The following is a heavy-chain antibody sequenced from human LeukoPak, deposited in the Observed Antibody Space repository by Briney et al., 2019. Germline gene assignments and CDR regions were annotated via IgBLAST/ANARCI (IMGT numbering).Heavy chain of an antibody. D-gene: IGHD6-19*01. CDR1: GFTFSTYN. J-gene: IGHJ6*02. CDR2: ISSSSTTI. V-gene: IGHV3-48*04. CDR3: ATEGAAVAPYGMDV. Sequence: GGSLRLSCAASGFTFSTYNMNWVRQAPGKGLEWVSYISSSSTTIYYADSVKGRFTISRDNAKNSLYLQMNSLRAEDTAVYYCATEGAAVAPYGMDVWGQGTTVIVSS.